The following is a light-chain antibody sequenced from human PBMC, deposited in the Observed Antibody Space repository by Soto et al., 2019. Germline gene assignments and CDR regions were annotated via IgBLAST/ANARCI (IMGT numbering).Light chain of an antibody. J-gene: IGKJ3*01. CDR3: QQFNSYPFT. Sequence: ALQLTQSPSSLSASVGDRVTITCRASQGISSALAWYQQKPGKAPKLLIYDASSLEGGVPSRFSGSGSGTDFTLTISSLQPEDFVTYYCQQFNSYPFTFGPGTKVDIK. CDR1: QGISSA. CDR2: DAS. V-gene: IGKV1-13*02.